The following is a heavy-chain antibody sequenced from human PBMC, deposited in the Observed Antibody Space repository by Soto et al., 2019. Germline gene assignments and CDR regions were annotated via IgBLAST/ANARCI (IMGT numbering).Heavy chain of an antibody. Sequence: ASVKVSCKASGYSFTGNSMHWVRQAPGQRLEWMGWINAGNGNTKYSQKFQGRVTITRDTSASTAYMELSSLRSEDTAVYYCARGDAFDIWGQGTMVTVSS. CDR1: GYSFTGNS. V-gene: IGHV1-3*01. CDR3: ARGDAFDI. CDR2: INAGNGNT. J-gene: IGHJ3*02.